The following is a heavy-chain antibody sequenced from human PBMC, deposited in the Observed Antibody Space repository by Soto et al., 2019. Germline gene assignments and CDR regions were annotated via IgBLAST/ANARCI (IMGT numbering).Heavy chain of an antibody. D-gene: IGHD3-16*02. CDR3: ARRDSPPHYRS. Sequence: QLQLQESGPGLVKPSETLSLTCTVSGGSISSSSYYWGWIRQPPGKGLEWIGSIYYSGSTYYNPALKXRXTXSXXTSKKQFSLKLRSVTAAATAVYYCARRDSPPHYRSWGQGTLVTVSS. V-gene: IGHV4-39*01. CDR1: GGSISSSSYY. J-gene: IGHJ5*02. CDR2: IYYSGST.